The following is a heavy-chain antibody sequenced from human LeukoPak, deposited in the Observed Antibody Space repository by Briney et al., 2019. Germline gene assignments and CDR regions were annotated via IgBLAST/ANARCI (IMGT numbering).Heavy chain of an antibody. CDR2: ISGSDYTT. CDR1: GFTFTIYG. D-gene: IGHD3-10*01. J-gene: IGHJ4*02. V-gene: IGHV3-23*01. Sequence: HPGGTLRLSCAAPGFTFTIYGMNWVRQAPGKGLEWVSGISGSDYTTYYADSVKGRFTISRDNSKNTLYLQMNGLRAEDTAIYYCAKTFYDSGSYWGAFDYWGQGTLVTVSS. CDR3: AKTFYDSGSYWGAFDY.